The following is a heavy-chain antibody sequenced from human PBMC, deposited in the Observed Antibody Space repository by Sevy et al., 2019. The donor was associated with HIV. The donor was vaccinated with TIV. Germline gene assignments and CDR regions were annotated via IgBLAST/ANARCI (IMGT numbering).Heavy chain of an antibody. J-gene: IGHJ4*02. V-gene: IGHV3-48*02. CDR1: GFTFSSYS. Sequence: GGSLRLSCAASGFTFSSYSMNWVRQAPGKGLEWVSYISSSSSTIYYADSVKGRFTISRDNAKNSLYLQMNSLREEDTAVYYCARGPYYYDSSGYSFDYWGQGTLVTVSS. D-gene: IGHD3-22*01. CDR3: ARGPYYYDSSGYSFDY. CDR2: ISSSSSTI.